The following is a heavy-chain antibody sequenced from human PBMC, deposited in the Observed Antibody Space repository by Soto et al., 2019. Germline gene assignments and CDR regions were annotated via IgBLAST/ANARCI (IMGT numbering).Heavy chain of an antibody. CDR2: ISAYNGNT. Sequence: ASVKVSCKASGGTFSSYAISRVRQAPGQGLEWMGWISAYNGNTNYAQKLQGRVTMTTDTSTSTAYMELRSLRSDDTAVYYCARAGYYDSSGYPIDYWGQGTLVTVSS. V-gene: IGHV1-18*01. D-gene: IGHD3-22*01. CDR1: GGTFSSYA. CDR3: ARAGYYDSSGYPIDY. J-gene: IGHJ4*02.